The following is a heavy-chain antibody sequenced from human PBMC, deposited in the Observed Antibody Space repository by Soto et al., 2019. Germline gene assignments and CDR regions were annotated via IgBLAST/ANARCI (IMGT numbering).Heavy chain of an antibody. D-gene: IGHD3-10*01. CDR3: ARDPSYGSGSYPSY. CDR2: IYYSGST. Sequence: PSETLSLTCTVSGCSISSGDYYWSWIRQPPGKGLEWTGYIYYSGSTYYNPSLKSRVTISVDTSKNQFSLKLSSVTAADTAVYYCARDPSYGSGSYPSYWGQGTLVTVSS. CDR1: GCSISSGDYY. V-gene: IGHV4-30-4*01. J-gene: IGHJ4*02.